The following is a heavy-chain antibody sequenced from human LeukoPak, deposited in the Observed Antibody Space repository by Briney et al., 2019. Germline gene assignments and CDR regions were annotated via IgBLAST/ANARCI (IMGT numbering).Heavy chain of an antibody. V-gene: IGHV3-23*01. D-gene: IGHD2-2*01. CDR2: ISGSGGFT. Sequence: GGSLRLSCAASGFTFSSYARSWVRQAPGKGLEWVSAISGSGGFTYYADSVKGRFTISRDNSKNTLYLQMNSLRAEDTAVYYCAKGYCSSTSCYFHYYGMDVWGQGTTVTVSS. CDR1: GFTFSSYA. CDR3: AKGYCSSTSCYFHYYGMDV. J-gene: IGHJ6*02.